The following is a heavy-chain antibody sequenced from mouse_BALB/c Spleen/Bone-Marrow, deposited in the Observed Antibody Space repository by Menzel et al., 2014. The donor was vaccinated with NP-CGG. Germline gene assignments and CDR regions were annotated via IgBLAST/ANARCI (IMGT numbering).Heavy chain of an antibody. Sequence: VQLKESGGGLVQPGGSRKLSCAASGFTFSSFGMHWVRQAPEKGLEWVAYISSGSSTIYYADTVMGRFTIARDNPKNTLFLQMTSLRSEDTAMYDCARSGSSSGYFDYWGQGTTLTVSS. CDR2: ISSGSSTI. CDR3: ARSGSSSGYFDY. J-gene: IGHJ2*01. V-gene: IGHV5-17*02. CDR1: GFTFSSFG. D-gene: IGHD1-1*01.